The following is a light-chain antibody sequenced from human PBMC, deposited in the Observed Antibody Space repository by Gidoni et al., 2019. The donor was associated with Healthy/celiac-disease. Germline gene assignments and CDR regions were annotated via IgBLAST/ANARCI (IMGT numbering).Light chain of an antibody. J-gene: IGKJ4*01. CDR2: WAS. V-gene: IGKV4-1*01. CDR1: QSVLYSSNNKNY. Sequence: DIVMTQFPDSLAVSLGERATINCKSSQSVLYSSNNKNYLAWYQQKPGQPPKLLIYWASTRESGVPDRFSGGGSGTDFTLTISSLQAEYVAVYYCQQYYSTALTFAGGTKVEIK. CDR3: QQYYSTALT.